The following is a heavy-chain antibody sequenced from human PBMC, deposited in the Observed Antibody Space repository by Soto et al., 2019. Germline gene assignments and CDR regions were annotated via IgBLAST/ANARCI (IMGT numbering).Heavy chain of an antibody. Sequence: QLQLQESGSGLVKPSQTLSLTCAVSGGSISSGGYSWSWIRQPPGKGLEWIGYIYRSGSTSYNPSLKSRVTISVDRSKNQFSLKMRSVTAADTAVYYCARVDCSGGSCYPAYWGQGTLVTVSS. D-gene: IGHD2-15*01. V-gene: IGHV4-30-2*01. J-gene: IGHJ4*02. CDR1: GGSISSGGYS. CDR2: IYRSGST. CDR3: ARVDCSGGSCYPAY.